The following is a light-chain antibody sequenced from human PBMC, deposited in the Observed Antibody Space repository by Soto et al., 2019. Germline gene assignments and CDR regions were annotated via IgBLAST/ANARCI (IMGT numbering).Light chain of an antibody. CDR1: QGISSY. V-gene: IGKV1-9*01. CDR2: AAS. Sequence: DIQLTQSPSFLSASVGDRVTMTCRASQGISSYLAWYQQKPGKAPNLLIYAASTLQTGVPSRFSGSGSGTEFTLTISSLQPEDFATYYCQQLNSYPLTFGQGTKVEIK. CDR3: QQLNSYPLT. J-gene: IGKJ1*01.